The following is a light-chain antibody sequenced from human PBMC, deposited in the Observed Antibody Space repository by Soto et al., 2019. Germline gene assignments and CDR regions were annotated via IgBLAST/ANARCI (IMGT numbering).Light chain of an antibody. J-gene: IGKJ2*01. CDR1: QSVSTY. CDR2: DAS. CDR3: QQRSNWPPYT. Sequence: EIVMTQSPATLSVSPGERATLSCMASQSVSTYLAWYQQKPGQAPRLLIYDASNRATGIPARFSGSGSGTDFTLTISSLEPEDFAVYYCQQRSNWPPYTFGQGTKVDIK. V-gene: IGKV3-11*01.